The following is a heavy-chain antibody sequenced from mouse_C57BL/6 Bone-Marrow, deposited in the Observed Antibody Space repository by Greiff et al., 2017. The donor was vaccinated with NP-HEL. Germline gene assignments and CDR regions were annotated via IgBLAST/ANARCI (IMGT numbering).Heavy chain of an antibody. D-gene: IGHD1-1*01. CDR2: IYPSDSET. V-gene: IGHV1-61*01. Sequence: QVQLQQPGAELVRPGSSVKLSCKASGYTFTSYWMDWVKQRPGQGLEWIGNIYPSDSETHYNQKFKDKATLTVDKSSSTAYMQLSSLTSEDSAVYYCARWGTTVPCAYWGQGTLGTVSA. CDR3: ARWGTTVPCAY. J-gene: IGHJ3*01. CDR1: GYTFTSYW.